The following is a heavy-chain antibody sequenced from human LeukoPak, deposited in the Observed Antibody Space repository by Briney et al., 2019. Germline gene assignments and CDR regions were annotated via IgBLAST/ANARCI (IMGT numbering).Heavy chain of an antibody. CDR3: ARAQTTLDY. CDR2: ISSSSSYI. Sequence: GGSLRLSCAASGFIFSTCTMIWVRPAPGKGLEWVSSISSSSSYIYYADSAKGRFTISRDNAKNSLYLQMNSLRAEDTAVYYCARAQTTLDYWGQGTLVTVSS. J-gene: IGHJ4*02. V-gene: IGHV3-21*01. CDR1: GFIFSTCT. D-gene: IGHD1-7*01.